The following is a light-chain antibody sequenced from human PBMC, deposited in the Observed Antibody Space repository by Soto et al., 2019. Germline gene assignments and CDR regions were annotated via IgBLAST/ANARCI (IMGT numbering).Light chain of an antibody. CDR1: QRVLSSSTNKNY. CDR2: WAS. CDR3: QQYWSTPLT. J-gene: IGKJ4*01. V-gene: IGKV4-1*01. Sequence: DIVMTQSPDSLAVSLGERATINCKSTQRVLSSSTNKNYLAWYQQKPGQPPKLLIYWASTRESVVPDRFSGSGSGTDFILTISSLQAEDVAVYYCQQYWSTPLTFGGGTKVEIK.